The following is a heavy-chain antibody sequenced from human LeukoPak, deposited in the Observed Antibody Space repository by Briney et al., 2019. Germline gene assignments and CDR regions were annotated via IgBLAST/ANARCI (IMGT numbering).Heavy chain of an antibody. D-gene: IGHD3-9*01. V-gene: IGHV1-18*01. CDR2: ISSYNGNT. CDR1: GYTFTSYG. Sequence: ASVKVSCKASGYTFTSYGISWVRQAPGQGLEWMGWISSYNGNTNYAQKLQGRATMTTDTSTSTAYMELRSLRSDDTAVYYCARGSFPSDDILAGPFDNWGQGTLVTVSS. CDR3: ARGSFPSDDILAGPFDN. J-gene: IGHJ4*02.